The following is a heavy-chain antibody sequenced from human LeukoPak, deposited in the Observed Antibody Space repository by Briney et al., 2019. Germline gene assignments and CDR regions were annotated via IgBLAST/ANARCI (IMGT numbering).Heavy chain of an antibody. Sequence: GRSLRLSCAASGFTFSSYAMHWVRQAPGKGLEWVAVISYDGINKYYADSVKGRFTISRDNSKNTLYLQMNSLRAEDTAVYYCASRGYCSSTSCYYFDYWGQGTLVTVSS. CDR1: GFTFSSYA. J-gene: IGHJ4*02. D-gene: IGHD2-2*01. CDR3: ASRGYCSSTSCYYFDY. CDR2: ISYDGINK. V-gene: IGHV3-30*04.